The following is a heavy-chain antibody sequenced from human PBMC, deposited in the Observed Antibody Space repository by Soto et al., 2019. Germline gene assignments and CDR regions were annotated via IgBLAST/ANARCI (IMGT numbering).Heavy chain of an antibody. D-gene: IGHD3-10*01. Sequence: QVQLQQWGAGLLKPSETLSLTCAVYGGSFSGYYWSWIRQPPGKGLEWIGEINHSGSTNYNPSLKSRVTISVDTSKNQFSLELSSVTAADTAVYYCARVPTMVRGVISGDDYFDHWGQGTLVTVSS. J-gene: IGHJ4*02. CDR1: GGSFSGYY. CDR3: ARVPTMVRGVISGDDYFDH. CDR2: INHSGST. V-gene: IGHV4-34*01.